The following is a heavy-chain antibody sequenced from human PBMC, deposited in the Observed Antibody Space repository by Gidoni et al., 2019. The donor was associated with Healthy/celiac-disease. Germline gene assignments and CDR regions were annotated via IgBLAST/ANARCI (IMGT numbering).Heavy chain of an antibody. CDR2: IMPILGIA. CDR3: ARDLVVAATPWWGLMDV. CDR1: GGTFSSYA. J-gene: IGHJ6*02. Sequence: QVQLVQSGAEVKKPGSSVKVACKASGGTFSSYAISWVRQAPGQGLEWMGRIMPILGIANYAQKFQGRVTITADKSTSTAYMELSSLRSEDTAVYYCARDLVVAATPWWGLMDVWGQGTTVTVSS. V-gene: IGHV1-69*04. D-gene: IGHD2-15*01.